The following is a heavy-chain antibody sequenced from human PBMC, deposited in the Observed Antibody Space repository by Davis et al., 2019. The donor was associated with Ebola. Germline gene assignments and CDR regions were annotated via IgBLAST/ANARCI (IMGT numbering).Heavy chain of an antibody. D-gene: IGHD2-21*01. CDR2: IHSSGIDT. CDR3: AKSAFSDSVT. CDR1: GFPFSAYG. V-gene: IGHV3-23*05. J-gene: IGHJ4*02. Sequence: GESLKISCVASGFPFSAYGMSWVRQAPGKGLEWVSTIHSSGIDTYYADSVKGRFSIARDNSKNILFLQMHSLRAEDTAIYYCAKSAFSDSVTWGQGTLVTVSS.